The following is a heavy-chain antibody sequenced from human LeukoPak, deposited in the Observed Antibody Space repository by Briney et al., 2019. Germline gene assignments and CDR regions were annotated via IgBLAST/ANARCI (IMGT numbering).Heavy chain of an antibody. V-gene: IGHV1-46*01. CDR1: GYTFSNFY. CDR2: LNPTGGST. J-gene: IGHJ4*02. D-gene: IGHD3-10*01. Sequence: ASVKVSCKASGYTFSNFYMHWVRQAPGQGLEWMGVLNPTGGSTDYAQKFQGRVTMTRDTSTSTVYMELSSLGSDDTAVYYCAREYGSRITMVRGLMIYWGQGTLVTVSS. CDR3: AREYGSRITMVRGLMIY.